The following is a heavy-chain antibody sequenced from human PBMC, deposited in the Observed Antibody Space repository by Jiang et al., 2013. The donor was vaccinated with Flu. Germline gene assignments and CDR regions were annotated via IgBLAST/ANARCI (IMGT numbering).Heavy chain of an antibody. V-gene: IGHV6-1*01. CDR1: GDSVSTNSVV. D-gene: IGHD6-13*01. CDR3: ARGAAGAFDY. J-gene: IGHJ4*02. Sequence: SQTLSLTCVISGDSVSTNSVVWNWIRQSPSRGLEWLGRTYYRSKWDNDYAVSVKSRITINADTSKNQFSLQLNSVTPEDTAVYYCARGAAGAFDYWGQGTLVTVSS. CDR2: TYYRSKWDN.